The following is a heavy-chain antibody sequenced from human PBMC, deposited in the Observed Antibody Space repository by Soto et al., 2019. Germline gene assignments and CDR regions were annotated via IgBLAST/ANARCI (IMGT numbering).Heavy chain of an antibody. CDR3: AKDFRPTYYDILTGYYDAFDI. CDR2: ISYDGSNK. CDR1: GFTFSSYG. Sequence: GGSLRLSCAASGFTFSSYGMHWFRQAPGKGLEWGAVISYDGSNKYYADSVKGRFTISRDNSKNTLYLQMNSLRAEDTAVYSCAKDFRPTYYDILTGYYDAFDICGRGTMVTVS. J-gene: IGHJ3*02. V-gene: IGHV3-30*18. D-gene: IGHD3-9*01.